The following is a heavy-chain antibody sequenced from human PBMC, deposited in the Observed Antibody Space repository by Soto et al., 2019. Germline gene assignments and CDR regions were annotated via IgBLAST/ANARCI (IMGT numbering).Heavy chain of an antibody. CDR2: ISSSSSYR. Sequence: PAGTLRLSCAASGVTFSDYYMFYIRQAPGKGLEWVSYISSSSSYRNYADSVRGRSTISRDNAKNSLYLQMNSLRAEATAVYSCASQYNGNYVDYWGQGTLVTVSS. J-gene: IGHJ4*02. CDR1: GVTFSDYY. D-gene: IGHD1-20*01. CDR3: ASQYNGNYVDY. V-gene: IGHV3-11*06.